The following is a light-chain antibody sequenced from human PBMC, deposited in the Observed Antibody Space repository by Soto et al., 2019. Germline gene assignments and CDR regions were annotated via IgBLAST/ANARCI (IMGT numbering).Light chain of an antibody. Sequence: ESMFTQSPATLSLPPGETDTDHAKVSQSVGSYFAWYQQKPGQAPRLLIYDASNRATGIPARFSGSGSGTDFTLTLSSLEPEDFAVYYCQQRNNGPSFTFGPGTKVDIK. CDR1: QSVGSY. CDR2: DAS. CDR3: QQRNNGPSFT. J-gene: IGKJ3*01. V-gene: IGKV3-11*01.